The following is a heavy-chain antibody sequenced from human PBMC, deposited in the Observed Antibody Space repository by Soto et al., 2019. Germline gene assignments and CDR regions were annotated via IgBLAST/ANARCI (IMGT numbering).Heavy chain of an antibody. V-gene: IGHV3-30*03. Sequence: QVQLVESGGGVVQPGRSLRLSCAASGFTFSSYGMHWVRQAPGKGLEWVAVISYDGSNKYYADSVKGRFTISRDNSKNTLYLQMNSLSAADTAVYYCAPWFGAFDYWGQGTLVTVSS. CDR2: ISYDGSNK. CDR1: GFTFSSYG. J-gene: IGHJ4*02. CDR3: APWFGAFDY. D-gene: IGHD3-10*01.